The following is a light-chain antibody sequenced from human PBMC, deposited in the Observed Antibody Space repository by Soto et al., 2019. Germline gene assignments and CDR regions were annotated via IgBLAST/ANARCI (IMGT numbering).Light chain of an antibody. V-gene: IGKV3-20*01. CDR1: QHVTTTY. Sequence: IVLTQSAATLSLSPGERATLSCTASQHVTTTYIAWYQQKFGQAPRLLIYGASTRATGTPDRFTGGGFGTDFTLSISRVEREDFAVYYCQQYDSSFTFGGGTKVEMK. J-gene: IGKJ4*01. CDR3: QQYDSSFT. CDR2: GAS.